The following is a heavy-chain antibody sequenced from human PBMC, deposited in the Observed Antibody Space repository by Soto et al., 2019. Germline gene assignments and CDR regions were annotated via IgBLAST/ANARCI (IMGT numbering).Heavy chain of an antibody. CDR1: RYTFTNFY. J-gene: IGHJ6*02. Sequence: GASVKVSCKASRYTFTNFYIHWLRQAPGQGLEWMGIINPSGGSTTYPQKFQGRVTMTRDTSTSTVHMELITLRSEDTAVYYCARSQVVQPLDVWGPVTTVTVSS. CDR2: INPSGGST. CDR3: ARSQVVQPLDV. D-gene: IGHD3-22*01. V-gene: IGHV1-46*01.